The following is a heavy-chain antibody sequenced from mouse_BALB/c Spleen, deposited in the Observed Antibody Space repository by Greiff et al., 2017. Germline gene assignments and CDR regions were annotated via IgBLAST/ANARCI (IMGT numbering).Heavy chain of an antibody. V-gene: IGHV1-7*01. CDR3: ARWEGGYFDV. CDR1: GYTFTSYW. J-gene: IGHJ1*01. CDR2: INPSTGYT. Sequence: VQLQQSGAELAKPGASVKMSCKASGYTFTSYWMHWVKQRPGQGLEWIGYINPSTGYTEYNQKFKDKATLTADKSSSTAYMQLSSLTSEDSAVYYCARWEGGYFDVWGAGTTVTVSS. D-gene: IGHD4-1*01.